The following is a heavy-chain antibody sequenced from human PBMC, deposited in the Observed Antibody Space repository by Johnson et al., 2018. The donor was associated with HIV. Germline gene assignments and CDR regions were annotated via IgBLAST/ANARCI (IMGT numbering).Heavy chain of an antibody. Sequence: VQLVESGGGVVRPGGSLRLSCAASGFSFDDYGMSWVRQVPGKGLEWVSGINWNGGSSGYADSVKARFTISRDNAKISLYLQMNSLRAEDTAVYYCARDSLGYSSSWYKGGAFDIWGQGTMVTVSS. CDR3: ARDSLGYSSSWYKGGAFDI. D-gene: IGHD6-13*01. CDR2: INWNGGSS. V-gene: IGHV3-20*04. CDR1: GFSFDDYG. J-gene: IGHJ3*02.